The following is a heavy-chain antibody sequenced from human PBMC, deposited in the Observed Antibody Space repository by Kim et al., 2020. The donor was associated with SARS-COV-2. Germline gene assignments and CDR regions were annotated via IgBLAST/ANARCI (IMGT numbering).Heavy chain of an antibody. J-gene: IGHJ3*02. CDR3: VILTGYPI. CDR2: INSDGSST. Sequence: GGSLRLSCTASGFTFSYYSMHWVRQAPGKGLVWVSRINSDGSSTNYADSVKGRFTISRDNAKNTLYLQINSLRAEDTAMYYCVILTGYPIWGQGTMVTVSS. V-gene: IGHV3-74*01. D-gene: IGHD3-9*01. CDR1: GFTFSYYS.